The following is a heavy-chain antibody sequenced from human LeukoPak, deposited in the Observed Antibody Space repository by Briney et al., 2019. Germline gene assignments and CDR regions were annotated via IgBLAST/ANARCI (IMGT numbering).Heavy chain of an antibody. Sequence: PGGSLRLSCAASGFTVSSNYMSWIRQAPGKGLEWVSYISHSGSDTYYADSVKGRFTISRDNAKNSLYLQMNSLRAEDTAVYHCARGQGHNSGSYFYYGMDVWGQGTTVTVSS. V-gene: IGHV3-11*01. CDR3: ARGQGHNSGSYFYYGMDV. D-gene: IGHD3-10*01. J-gene: IGHJ6*02. CDR2: ISHSGSDT. CDR1: GFTVSSNY.